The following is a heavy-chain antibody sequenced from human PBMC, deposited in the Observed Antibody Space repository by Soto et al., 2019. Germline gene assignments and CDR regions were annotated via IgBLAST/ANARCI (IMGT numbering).Heavy chain of an antibody. Sequence: SVKVSCKASGGTFSSYAISWVRQAPGQGLEWMGGIIPIFGTANYAQKFQGRVTITADESTSTAYMELSSLRSEDTALYYCARDPEWELLGPYFDYWGQGTLVTVSS. J-gene: IGHJ4*02. CDR2: IIPIFGTA. CDR3: ARDPEWELLGPYFDY. CDR1: GGTFSSYA. V-gene: IGHV1-69*13. D-gene: IGHD1-26*01.